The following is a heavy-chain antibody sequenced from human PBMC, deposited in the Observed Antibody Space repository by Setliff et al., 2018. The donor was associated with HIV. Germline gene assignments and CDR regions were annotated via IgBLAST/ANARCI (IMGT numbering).Heavy chain of an antibody. CDR1: GYTFTGYY. J-gene: IGHJ6*02. CDR3: ARAPTLFGVEYYYYFGMDV. Sequence: ASVKVSCKASGYTFTGYYMHWVRQAPGQGLEWMGWINPHSGDTNYAQKFQDRVTMTRDTSINIAYMQLSRLRSDDTAVYYCARAPTLFGVEYYYYFGMDVWGQGTTVTVSS. D-gene: IGHD3-3*01. CDR2: INPHSGDT. V-gene: IGHV1-2*02.